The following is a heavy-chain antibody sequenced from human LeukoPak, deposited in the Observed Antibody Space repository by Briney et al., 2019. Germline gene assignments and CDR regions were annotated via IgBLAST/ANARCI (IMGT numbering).Heavy chain of an antibody. CDR3: ARAIRGRMIVVPVDTRFDP. V-gene: IGHV4-31*03. D-gene: IGHD3-22*01. CDR1: GGSISSGDYY. Sequence: SETLSLTCTVSGGSISSGDYYWSWIRQHPEKGLEWIGYTFYSGSTYYNPSLRSRVTISVDTSRNQFSLKLNSVTAADTAVYYCARAIRGRMIVVPVDTRFDPWGQGTLVTVSS. CDR2: TFYSGST. J-gene: IGHJ5*02.